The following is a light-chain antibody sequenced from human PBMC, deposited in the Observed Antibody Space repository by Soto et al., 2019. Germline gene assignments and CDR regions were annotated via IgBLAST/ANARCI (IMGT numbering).Light chain of an antibody. CDR2: EVT. CDR3: SSYTRSRTRV. J-gene: IGLJ1*01. Sequence: QSALTQPASVSGSPGQSITISCTGNSSDVGNYNLVSWYQQHPGKAPRLMIYEVTNRPSGVSNRFSGSKSGNTASLTISGLQAEDEADYYCSSYTRSRTRVFGTGTKVTVL. V-gene: IGLV2-14*02. CDR1: SSDVGNYNL.